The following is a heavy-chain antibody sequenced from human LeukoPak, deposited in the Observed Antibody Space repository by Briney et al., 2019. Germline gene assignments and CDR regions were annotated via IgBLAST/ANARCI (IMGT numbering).Heavy chain of an antibody. CDR1: GGSISSSSYY. Sequence: SETLSLTCTVSGGSISSSSYYWGWIRQPPGKGLEWIGSIYYSGSTYYNPSLKSRVTISVDTSKNQFSLKLSSVTAADTAVYYCARDRRVYYGSGSCYMDVWGKGTTVTISS. CDR2: IYYSGST. CDR3: ARDRRVYYGSGSCYMDV. D-gene: IGHD3-10*01. V-gene: IGHV4-39*07. J-gene: IGHJ6*03.